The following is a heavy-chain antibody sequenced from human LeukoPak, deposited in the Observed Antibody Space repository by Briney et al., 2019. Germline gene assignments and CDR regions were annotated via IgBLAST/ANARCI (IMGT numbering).Heavy chain of an antibody. CDR3: AKPKYNWNDDPYFDY. CDR1: GFTFSSYS. J-gene: IGHJ4*02. D-gene: IGHD1-1*01. V-gene: IGHV3-21*04. Sequence: GGSLRLSCAASGFTFSSYSMNWVRQAPGKGLEWVSYISSSSTYIYYADSVKGRFTISRDNSKNTLYLQMNSLRAEDTAVYYCAKPKYNWNDDPYFDYWGQGTLVTVSS. CDR2: ISSSSTYI.